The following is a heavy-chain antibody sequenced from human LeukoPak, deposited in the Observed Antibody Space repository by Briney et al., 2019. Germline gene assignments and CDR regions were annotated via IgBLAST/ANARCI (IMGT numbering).Heavy chain of an antibody. CDR3: ARDSVVVVPVASFDY. J-gene: IGHJ4*02. CDR2: ISADNGNT. Sequence: ASVKVSCKAPGYTFTSYGISWVRQAPGQGLEWMGWISADNGNTNYAQKFQGRVTMTTDTSTSTAYMELRSLRSDDTAVYYCARDSVVVVPVASFDYWGQGTLVTVSS. CDR1: GYTFTSYG. V-gene: IGHV1-18*01. D-gene: IGHD2-2*01.